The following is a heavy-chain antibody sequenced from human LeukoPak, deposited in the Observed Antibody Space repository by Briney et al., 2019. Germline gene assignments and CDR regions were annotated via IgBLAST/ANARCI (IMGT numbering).Heavy chain of an antibody. CDR1: GDSVSSNSAA. J-gene: IGHJ4*02. V-gene: IGHV6-1*01. D-gene: IGHD1-7*01. CDR3: ARVLGTGTTDLVGFGY. CDR2: TYYRSKWYN. Sequence: SQTLSLTCAISGDSVSSNSAAWNWIRQSPSRGLEWLGRTYYRSKWYNDYAVYVKSRITINQDTSKNQFSLQLNSVTPEDTAVYYCARVLGTGTTDLVGFGYWGQGTLVTVSS.